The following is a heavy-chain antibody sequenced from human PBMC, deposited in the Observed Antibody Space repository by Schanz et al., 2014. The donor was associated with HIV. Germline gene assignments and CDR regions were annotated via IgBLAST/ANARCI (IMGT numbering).Heavy chain of an antibody. V-gene: IGHV3-30*03. CDR3: ARETILPGAFDI. CDR1: GFNFNSYG. Sequence: QEQLVEFGGGVVQPGRSLRLSCVASGFNFNSYGMHWVRQAPGKGLEWVAVISYDGTKKHYADSVKGRFTISRDNSKNSLSLLIKSLRADDAAVYYCARETILPGAFDIWGQGTMVTVSS. J-gene: IGHJ3*02. CDR2: ISYDGTKK.